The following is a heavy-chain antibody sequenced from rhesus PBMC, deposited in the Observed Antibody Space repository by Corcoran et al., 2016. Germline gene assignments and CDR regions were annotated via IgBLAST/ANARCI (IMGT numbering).Heavy chain of an antibody. D-gene: IGHD6-25*01. V-gene: IGHV4S7*01. CDR3: TRDSGSFDY. J-gene: IGHJ4*01. CDR2: IYSSSGNT. CDR1: GGSIRGGYG. Sequence: QVQLQESGPGLLKPSVTLSLTCAVSGGSIRGGYGWGCLRKPPGRGLEWIGGIYSSSGNTYYNPSLKSRVTISTDTSKNQFSLRLSSVTAADTAVYYCTRDSGSFDYWGQGVLVTVSS.